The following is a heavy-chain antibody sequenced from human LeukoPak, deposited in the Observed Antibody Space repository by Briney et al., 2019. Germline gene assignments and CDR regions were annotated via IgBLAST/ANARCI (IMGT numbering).Heavy chain of an antibody. V-gene: IGHV4-59*01. D-gene: IGHD1-26*01. J-gene: IGHJ4*02. CDR2: IYYGGST. CDR3: ARGVGPDY. CDR1: GGSISSYY. Sequence: SETLSLTCTVAGGSISSYYWSWSRQPPRKGLEWIGYIYYGGSTNYNPSLKSRVTISVDTSKTQFSLKVSSVTAADTAVYYCARGVGPDYWGQGTLVTVSS.